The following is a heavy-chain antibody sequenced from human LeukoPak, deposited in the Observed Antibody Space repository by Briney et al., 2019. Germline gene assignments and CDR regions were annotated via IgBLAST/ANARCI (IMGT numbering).Heavy chain of an antibody. CDR2: IYYSGST. D-gene: IGHD6-13*01. Sequence: SETLSLTCTVSGGSISSYYWSWIRQPPGKGLEWIGYIYYSGSTNYNASLKSRVSISVDTSKNQFSLKLSSVTAADTAVYYCARHRDYSSSQYVFDYWGHGTLVTVSS. CDR3: ARHRDYSSSQYVFDY. J-gene: IGHJ4*01. V-gene: IGHV4-59*08. CDR1: GGSISSYY.